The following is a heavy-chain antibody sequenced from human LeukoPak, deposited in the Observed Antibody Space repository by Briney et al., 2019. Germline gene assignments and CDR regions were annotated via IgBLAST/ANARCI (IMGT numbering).Heavy chain of an antibody. J-gene: IGHJ4*02. Sequence: SETLSLTCAVSGYSISSGYYWGWIRQPPGKGLEWIGSIYHSGSTYYNPSLKSRVTISVDTSKNQFSLKLSSVTAADTAVYYCARLRFLEWSFDYWGQGTLVTVSS. CDR3: ARLRFLEWSFDY. V-gene: IGHV4-38-2*01. CDR2: IYHSGST. D-gene: IGHD3-3*01. CDR1: GYSISSGYY.